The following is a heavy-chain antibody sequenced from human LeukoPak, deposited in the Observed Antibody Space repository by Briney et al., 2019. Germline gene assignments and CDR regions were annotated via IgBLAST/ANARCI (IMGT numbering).Heavy chain of an antibody. CDR2: ISSSSSYI. D-gene: IGHD1-26*01. J-gene: IGHJ1*01. Sequence: PGGSLRLSCAASGFTFSSYSMNWVRRAPGKGLEGVSSISSSSSYINYTDSVKGRYTISRDNAKKSLYLQMNSLRAEDTAVYYCARDSGSYYPEYFQYWGQGTLVTVSS. V-gene: IGHV3-21*01. CDR3: ARDSGSYYPEYFQY. CDR1: GFTFSSYS.